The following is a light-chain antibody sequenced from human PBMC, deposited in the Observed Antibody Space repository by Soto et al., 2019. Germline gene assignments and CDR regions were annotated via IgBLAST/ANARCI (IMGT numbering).Light chain of an antibody. V-gene: IGLV2-14*01. Sequence: QSALTQPASVSGSPEQSITISCTGSSSDVGFYNYVSWYQQLPGKAPKLLIYEVRSRPSGVPDRFSGSKSGDTASLTISGLQAEDEGDYYCNSYTSSTTLVFGGGTKLTVL. J-gene: IGLJ2*01. CDR3: NSYTSSTTLV. CDR1: SSDVGFYNY. CDR2: EVR.